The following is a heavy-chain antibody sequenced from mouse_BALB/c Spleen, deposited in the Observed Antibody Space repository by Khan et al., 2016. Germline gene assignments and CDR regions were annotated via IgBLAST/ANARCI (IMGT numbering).Heavy chain of an antibody. J-gene: IGHJ2*01. CDR2: INPSRGYT. D-gene: IGHD4-1*01. CDR3: ARLGKGY. Sequence: QVRLQQSGAELARPGASVKMSCKASGYTFTSYTMHWVKQRPGQGLEWIGYINPSRGYTTYNPKFKDKTTLTADTSSSPSYMHLSSLTSEDSAVYYCARLGKGYWGQGTTLTVSS. CDR1: GYTFTSYT. V-gene: IGHV1-4*01.